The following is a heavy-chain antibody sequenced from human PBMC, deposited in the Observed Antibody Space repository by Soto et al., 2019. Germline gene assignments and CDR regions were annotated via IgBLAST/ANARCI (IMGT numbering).Heavy chain of an antibody. CDR1: GFTLSSYA. J-gene: IGHJ6*02. Sequence: PGGSLRLSCAASGFTLSSYAMHWVRQAPGKGLEWVAVLSYDGSNKYYTDSVKGRFTISRDNSKNTLYLQMNALRAEDTAVYHCARDPSYYGMDVWGQGTTVTVSS. CDR2: LSYDGSNK. V-gene: IGHV3-30-3*01. CDR3: ARDPSYYGMDV.